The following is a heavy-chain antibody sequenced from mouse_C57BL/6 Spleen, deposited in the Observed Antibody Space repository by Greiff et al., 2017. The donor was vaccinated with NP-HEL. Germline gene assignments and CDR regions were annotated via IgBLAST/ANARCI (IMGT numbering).Heavy chain of an antibody. V-gene: IGHV5-17*01. D-gene: IGHD2-4*01. Sequence: EVKLMESGGGLVKPGGSLKLSCAASGFTFSDYGMHWVRQAPEKGLEWVAYISSGSSTIYYADTVKGRFTISRDNAKNTLFLQMTSLRSEDTSMYYCARTYDYDVDYWGQGTTLTVSS. J-gene: IGHJ2*01. CDR3: ARTYDYDVDY. CDR2: ISSGSSTI. CDR1: GFTFSDYG.